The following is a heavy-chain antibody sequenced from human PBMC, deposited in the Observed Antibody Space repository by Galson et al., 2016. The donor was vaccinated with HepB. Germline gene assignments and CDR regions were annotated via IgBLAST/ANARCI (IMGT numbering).Heavy chain of an antibody. CDR2: IKTNAQNYAT. V-gene: IGHV3-73*01. Sequence: SLRLSCAASGFAFSGSAMHWVRQASGKGLEWVGRIKTNAQNYATAYAASVKGRITIFRDDSKNMAYLQMSSLKTEDTAVYYCCRRLETHSFWTGSLSRDAFDIWGQGTMVKVSS. J-gene: IGHJ3*02. CDR3: CRRLETHSFWTGSLSRDAFDI. CDR1: GFAFSGSA. D-gene: IGHD3/OR15-3a*01.